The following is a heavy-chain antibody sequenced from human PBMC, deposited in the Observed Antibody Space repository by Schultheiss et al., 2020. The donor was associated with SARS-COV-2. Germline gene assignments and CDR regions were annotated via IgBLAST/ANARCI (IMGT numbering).Heavy chain of an antibody. CDR2: IYSGGST. J-gene: IGHJ2*01. Sequence: GGSLRLSCAASGFTVSSNYMSWVRQAPGKGLEWVSVIYSGGSTYYADSVKGRFTISRDNSKNTLYLQVSSLRADDTAVYYCVKEAARGIWYFDLWGRGTLVTVSS. V-gene: IGHV3-53*05. D-gene: IGHD3-10*01. CDR1: GFTVSSNY. CDR3: VKEAARGIWYFDL.